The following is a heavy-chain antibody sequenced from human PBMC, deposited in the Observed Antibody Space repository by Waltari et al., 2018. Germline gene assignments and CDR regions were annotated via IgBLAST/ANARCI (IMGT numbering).Heavy chain of an antibody. Sequence: QLQLQESGPGLVKPSETLSLTCTVSGGSISSSSYYWGWIRQSPGKGLEWIGSIYYSGSTYYIPTLNSRVTISRYTSNNQFSLKLSSVTAADTAVYFCARNWKKIGYRFDPWGQGTLVTFT. CDR3: ARNWKKIGYRFDP. CDR2: IYYSGST. V-gene: IGHV4-39*01. J-gene: IGHJ5*02. CDR1: GGSISSSSYY. D-gene: IGHD1-1*01.